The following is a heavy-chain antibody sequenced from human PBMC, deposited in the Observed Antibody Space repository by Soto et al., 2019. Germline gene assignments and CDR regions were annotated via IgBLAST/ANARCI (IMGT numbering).Heavy chain of an antibody. Sequence: KSSETLSLTCAVYGGSFSGNYWSWIRQPPGKGLQWIGEINHSGSTNFNPTLKSRVTLSADTSKNQFYLNLTSVTAADTAVYYCARGGYDFWSGWFDPWGQGTLVTVSS. CDR2: INHSGST. J-gene: IGHJ5*02. CDR1: GGSFSGNY. V-gene: IGHV4-34*01. CDR3: ARGGYDFWSGWFDP. D-gene: IGHD3-3*01.